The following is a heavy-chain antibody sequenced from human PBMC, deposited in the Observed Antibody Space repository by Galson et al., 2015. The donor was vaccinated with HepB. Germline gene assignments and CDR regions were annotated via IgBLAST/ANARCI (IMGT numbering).Heavy chain of an antibody. CDR3: ARDSGCSSTSCYALGDYGMDV. Sequence: SLRLSCAASGFTFSSYSMNWVRQAPGKGLEWVSYISSSSSTIYYADSVKGRLTISRDNAKNSLYLQMNSLRAEDTAVYYCARDSGCSSTSCYALGDYGMDVWGQGTTVTVSS. D-gene: IGHD2-2*01. CDR2: ISSSSSTI. V-gene: IGHV3-48*04. J-gene: IGHJ6*02. CDR1: GFTFSSYS.